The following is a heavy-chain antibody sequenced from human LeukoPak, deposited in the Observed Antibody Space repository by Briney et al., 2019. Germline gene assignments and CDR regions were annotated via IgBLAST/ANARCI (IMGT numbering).Heavy chain of an antibody. V-gene: IGHV1-18*01. CDR2: ISAYNGNT. CDR1: GYTFASYG. D-gene: IGHD3-3*01. Sequence: ASVKVSCKASGYTFASYGISWVRQAPGQGLEWMGWISAYNGNTNYAQKLQGRVTMTTDTPTSTAYMELRSLRSDDTAVYYCARDVGVVMGKDYYYYYMDVWGKGTTVTVSS. CDR3: ARDVGVVMGKDYYYYYMDV. J-gene: IGHJ6*03.